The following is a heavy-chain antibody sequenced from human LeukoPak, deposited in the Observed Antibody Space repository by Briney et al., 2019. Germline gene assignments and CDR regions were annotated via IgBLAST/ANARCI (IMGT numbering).Heavy chain of an antibody. CDR2: IYYSGGT. Sequence: PSETLSLTCTVSGGSISSYYWSWIRQPPGKGLEWIGYIYYSGGTDYNPSLKSRVTISIDTSKNQFSLKLSSVTAADTAVYYCARDYYESSGYYRPGDYWGQGTLVTVSS. CDR3: ARDYYESSGYYRPGDY. D-gene: IGHD3-22*01. V-gene: IGHV4-59*01. J-gene: IGHJ4*02. CDR1: GGSISSYY.